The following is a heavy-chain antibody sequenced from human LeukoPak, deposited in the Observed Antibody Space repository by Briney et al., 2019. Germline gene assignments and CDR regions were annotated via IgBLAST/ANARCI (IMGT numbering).Heavy chain of an antibody. Sequence: GASVKVSCKASGYTFTGYYMHWVRQAPGQGHELMGWINPNSGGTNYAQKVQGRVTMTRDTSISTAYMELSRLRSDATAVYYCARVGWYLGFDYWGQGTLVTVSS. V-gene: IGHV1-2*02. D-gene: IGHD6-19*01. J-gene: IGHJ4*02. CDR3: ARVGWYLGFDY. CDR1: GYTFTGYY. CDR2: INPNSGGT.